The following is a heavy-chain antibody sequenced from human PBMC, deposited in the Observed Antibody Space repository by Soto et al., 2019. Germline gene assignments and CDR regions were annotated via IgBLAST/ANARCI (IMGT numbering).Heavy chain of an antibody. V-gene: IGHV4-4*07. J-gene: IGHJ4*02. D-gene: IGHD3-10*01. CDR1: GDSISSYY. CDR2: IYTIGAT. CDR3: ARRATGSGRHFDN. Sequence: QVQLQESGPGLVKPSETLSLTCTVSGDSISSYYWNWIRQPAGKGLEWIGRIYTIGATNHNPSLRSRVTMSVDTSKNQFSLKLSSVTAADTAVYYCARRATGSGRHFDNWGQGTLVTVSS.